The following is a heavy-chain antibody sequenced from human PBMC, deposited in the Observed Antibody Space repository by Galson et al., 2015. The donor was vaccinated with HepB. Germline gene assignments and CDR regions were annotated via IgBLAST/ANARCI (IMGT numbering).Heavy chain of an antibody. V-gene: IGHV3-30*04. CDR2: ISYDGSNK. D-gene: IGHD5-24*01. CDR3: ARERGLDGYKTNWFDP. J-gene: IGHJ5*02. Sequence: SLRLSCAASGFTFSSYAMHWVRQAPGKGLEWVAVISYDGSNKYYADSVKGRFTISRDNSKNTLYLQMNSLRAEDTAVYYCARERGLDGYKTNWFDPWGQGTLVTVSS. CDR1: GFTFSSYA.